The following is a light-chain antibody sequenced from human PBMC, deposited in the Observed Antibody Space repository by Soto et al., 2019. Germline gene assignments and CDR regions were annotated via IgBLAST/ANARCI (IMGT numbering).Light chain of an antibody. CDR1: QNVGTW. Sequence: IQMTQSPSTLSASVVARVTINCRASQNVGTWLAWYQQKPGKAPKLLIYDASSLESGVPSRFSGSGSGTEFTLTISSLQPDDFATYYCQQYNSYLWTFGQGAKV. CDR3: QQYNSYLWT. V-gene: IGKV1-5*01. CDR2: DAS. J-gene: IGKJ1*01.